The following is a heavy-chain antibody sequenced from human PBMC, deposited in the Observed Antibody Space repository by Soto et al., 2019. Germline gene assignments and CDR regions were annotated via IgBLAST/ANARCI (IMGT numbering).Heavy chain of an antibody. J-gene: IGHJ6*02. CDR3: AKAAGVTIFGVREHYYGMDV. CDR2: ISSSSSYI. CDR1: GFTFSSYS. D-gene: IGHD3-3*01. V-gene: IGHV3-21*01. Sequence: EVQLVESGGGLVKPGGSLRLSCAASGFTFSSYSMNWVRQAPGKGLEWVSSISSSSSYIYYADSVKGRFTISRDNAKNSLYLQMNSLRAEDTAVYYCAKAAGVTIFGVREHYYGMDVWGQGTTVTVSS.